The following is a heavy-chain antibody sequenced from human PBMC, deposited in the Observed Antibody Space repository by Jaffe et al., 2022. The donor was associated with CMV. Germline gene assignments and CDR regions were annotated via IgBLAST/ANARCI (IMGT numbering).Heavy chain of an antibody. D-gene: IGHD6-19*01. V-gene: IGHV4-39*01. CDR3: ARLTSGWYPGDY. J-gene: IGHJ4*02. CDR2: IYYSGST. Sequence: QLQLQESGPGLVKPSETLSLTCTVSGGSISSSSYYWGWIRQPPGKGLEWIGSIYYSGSTYYNPSLKSRVTISVDTSKNQFSLKLSSVTAADTAVYYCARLTSGWYPGDYWGQGTLVTVSS. CDR1: GGSISSSSYY.